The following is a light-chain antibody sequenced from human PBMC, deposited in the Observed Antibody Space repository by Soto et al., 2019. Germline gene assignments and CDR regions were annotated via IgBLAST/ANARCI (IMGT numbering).Light chain of an antibody. J-gene: IGKJ4*01. CDR3: RQRYNWPLT. CDR2: DAF. CDR1: QSIGNS. V-gene: IGKV3-11*01. Sequence: TVLTQSPATLSLSPGERATLSCKASQSIGNSLGWFQQKPGQAPRLLIDDAFNRATGIPARFTGSGSGSDFTLTISSLEPEDIGVYDCRQRYNWPLTFGGGTKVESK.